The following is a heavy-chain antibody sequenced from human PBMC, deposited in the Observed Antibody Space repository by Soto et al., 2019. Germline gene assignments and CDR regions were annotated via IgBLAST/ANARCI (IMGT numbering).Heavy chain of an antibody. Sequence: GGSLRLSCSGSGFTFSDYTIHWVRQAPGKRLEFVSAISNNASDTYFADSVRDRFTISRDNSKNTVFLLMSGLTEEDTAIYYCVKEMGPCCVWSYSFDSWGQGTVVTVSS. D-gene: IGHD6-19*01. CDR1: GFTFSDYT. J-gene: IGHJ4*02. V-gene: IGHV3-64D*06. CDR3: VKEMGPCCVWSYSFDS. CDR2: ISNNASDT.